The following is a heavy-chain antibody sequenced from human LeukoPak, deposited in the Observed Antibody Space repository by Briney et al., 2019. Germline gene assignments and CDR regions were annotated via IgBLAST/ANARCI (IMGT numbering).Heavy chain of an antibody. V-gene: IGHV3-23*01. Sequence: TGGSLRLSCAASGITFSRYAMSWVRQAPGKGLEWVSAISENRLDTYYADCVRGRFTISRDNSKNTLSLQMNYLRADDTAVYYCAKDTAQGYTSASIGDDYWGQGTLVTVSS. CDR3: AKDTAQGYTSASIGDDY. CDR2: ISENRLDT. J-gene: IGHJ4*02. D-gene: IGHD5-18*01. CDR1: GITFSRYA.